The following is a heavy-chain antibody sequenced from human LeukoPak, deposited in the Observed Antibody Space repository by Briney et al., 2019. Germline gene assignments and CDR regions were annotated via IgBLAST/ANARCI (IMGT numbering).Heavy chain of an antibody. CDR2: ISASGGGT. CDR3: ARNTPLFGELFKPSDY. CDR1: GFTFSSYA. D-gene: IGHD3-10*02. Sequence: GGSLRLSCAASGFTFSSYAMSWVRQAPRKGLEWVSAISASGGGTHYADSVKGRFTISRDNSRNTMYLQMNSLRAEDTAVYYCARNTPLFGELFKPSDYWGQGTLVTVSS. J-gene: IGHJ4*02. V-gene: IGHV3-23*01.